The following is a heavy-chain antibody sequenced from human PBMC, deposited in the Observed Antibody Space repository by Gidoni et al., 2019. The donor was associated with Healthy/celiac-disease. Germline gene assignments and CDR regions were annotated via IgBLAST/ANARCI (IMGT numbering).Heavy chain of an antibody. CDR1: GGSFSGYY. J-gene: IGHJ6*02. Sequence: QVQLQQCGAGLLKPSETLSLTCAVYGGSFSGYYWSWIRQPPGKGLEWIGEINHSGSTNYNPSLKSRVTISVDTSKNQFSLKLSSVTAADTAVYYCARGWYCSSTSCYKRGYYYYYGMDVWGQGTTVTVSS. V-gene: IGHV4-34*01. CDR2: INHSGST. CDR3: ARGWYCSSTSCYKRGYYYYYGMDV. D-gene: IGHD2-2*02.